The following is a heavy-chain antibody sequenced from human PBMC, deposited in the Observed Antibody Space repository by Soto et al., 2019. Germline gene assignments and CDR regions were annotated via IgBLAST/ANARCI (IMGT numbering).Heavy chain of an antibody. V-gene: IGHV4-39*01. CDR2: IYYSGST. D-gene: IGHD6-13*01. Sequence: SETLSLTCTVSGGSISSSSYYWGWIRQPPGKGLEWIGSIYYSGSTYYNPSLKSRVTISVDTSKNQFSLKLSSVTAADTAVYYCARVGIAAAGTAWFDPWGQGTLVTVSS. CDR1: GGSISSSSYY. CDR3: ARVGIAAAGTAWFDP. J-gene: IGHJ5*02.